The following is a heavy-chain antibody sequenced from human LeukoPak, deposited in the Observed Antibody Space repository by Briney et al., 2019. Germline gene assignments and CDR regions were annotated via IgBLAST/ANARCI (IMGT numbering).Heavy chain of an antibody. Sequence: SETLSLTCAVSGYSISTGNYWDWIRQPPGKGLEWIGSVYHSGSTYYNPSLKSRVTISVDTSKNQFSLRLSSVIAADTAEYYCARVGGAFDIWGQGTTVTVSS. D-gene: IGHD3-16*01. CDR2: VYHSGST. V-gene: IGHV4-38-2*01. CDR3: ARVGGAFDI. J-gene: IGHJ3*02. CDR1: GYSISTGNY.